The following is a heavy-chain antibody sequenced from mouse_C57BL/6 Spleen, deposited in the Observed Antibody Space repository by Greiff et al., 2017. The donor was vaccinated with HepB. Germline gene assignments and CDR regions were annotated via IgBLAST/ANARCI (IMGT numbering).Heavy chain of an antibody. V-gene: IGHV1-4*01. J-gene: IGHJ3*01. D-gene: IGHD1-3*01. CDR2: INPSSGYT. CDR3: ARSRGSSSGFAY. CDR1: GYTFTSYT. Sequence: VQRVESGAELARPGASVKMSCKASGYTFTSYTMHWVKQRPGQGLEWIGYINPSSGYTKYNQKFKDKATLTADKSSSTAYMQLSSLTSEDSAVYYCARSRGSSSGFAYWGQGTLVTVSA.